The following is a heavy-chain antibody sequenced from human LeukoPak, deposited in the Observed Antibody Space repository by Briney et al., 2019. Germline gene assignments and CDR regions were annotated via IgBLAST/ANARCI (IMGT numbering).Heavy chain of an antibody. CDR1: ALTFSVKR. D-gene: IGHD1-1*01. Sequence: GRSLRPSCAVSALTFSVKRTNWVRQAPGKGLEWVSSISSSSSYIYYADSVKGRFTISRDNAKNSLYLQMNSLRAEDTAVYYCAAAGTTGPFDYWGQGTLVTVSS. J-gene: IGHJ4*02. CDR2: ISSSSSYI. CDR3: AAAGTTGPFDY. V-gene: IGHV3-21*01.